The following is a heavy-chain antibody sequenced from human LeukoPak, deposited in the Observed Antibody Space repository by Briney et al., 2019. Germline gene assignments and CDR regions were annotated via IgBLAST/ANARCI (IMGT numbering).Heavy chain of an antibody. J-gene: IGHJ3*02. CDR1: GFTCSSYT. CDR2: ISSSGTI. CDR3: ARDRQQWPLDAFDI. V-gene: IGHV3-48*02. Sequence: GGSLRLSCAASGFTCSSYTMNWVRQAPGKGLEWVSYISSSGTIYYADSVKGRFTISRDSAKNSLFLQMNSLRDEDTAVYYCARDRQQWPLDAFDIWGQGTMVTVSS. D-gene: IGHD1-1*01.